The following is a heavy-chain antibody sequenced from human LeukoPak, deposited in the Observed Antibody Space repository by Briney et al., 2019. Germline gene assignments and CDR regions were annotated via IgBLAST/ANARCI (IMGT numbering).Heavy chain of an antibody. V-gene: IGHV1-69*13. CDR3: AREVGATSDAFDI. D-gene: IGHD1-26*01. Sequence: SVKVSCKASGCTFSSYGISWVRQAPGQGLEWMGGITPIFGTANYAQKFQGRVTITADEPTSTAYMELSSLRSEDTAVFYCAREVGATSDAFDIWGQGTMVTVSS. CDR1: GCTFSSYG. CDR2: ITPIFGTA. J-gene: IGHJ3*02.